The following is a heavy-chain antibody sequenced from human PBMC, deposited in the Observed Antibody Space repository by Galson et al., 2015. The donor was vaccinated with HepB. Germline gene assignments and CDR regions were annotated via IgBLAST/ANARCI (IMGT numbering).Heavy chain of an antibody. Sequence: SVKVSCKASGYTFTNYYMHWVRQAPGQGLEWMGIINPSDGDTTYAQKFQGRLTVTKDTSTSTVYMELRSLNSEDTAVYYCAREDIPMVVSGMDVWGQGTTVTVSS. J-gene: IGHJ6*02. CDR1: GYTFTNYY. CDR3: AREDIPMVVSGMDV. D-gene: IGHD4-23*01. CDR2: INPSDGDT. V-gene: IGHV1-46*01.